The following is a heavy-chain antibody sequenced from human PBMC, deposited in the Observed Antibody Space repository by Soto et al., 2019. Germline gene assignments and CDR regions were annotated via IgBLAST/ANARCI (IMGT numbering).Heavy chain of an antibody. CDR1: GFTFSSYA. D-gene: IGHD6-13*01. J-gene: IGHJ4*02. CDR3: ARLNPIAAAFDY. Sequence: PGGSLRLSCAASGFTFSSYAMHWVRQAPGKGLEYVSAISSNGDNTHYANSVKGRFTISRDNSKNTLYLQMGSLRAEDMAVYYCARLNPIAAAFDYWGQGTLVTVSS. V-gene: IGHV3-64*01. CDR2: ISSNGDNT.